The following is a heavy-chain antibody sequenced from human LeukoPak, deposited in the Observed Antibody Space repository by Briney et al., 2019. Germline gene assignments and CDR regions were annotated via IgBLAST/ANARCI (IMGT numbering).Heavy chain of an antibody. V-gene: IGHV1-46*01. CDR1: GYTFTSYY. D-gene: IGHD3-3*01. Sequence: ASVKVSCKASGYTFTSYYMHWVRQAPGQGLEWMGIINPSGGSISYAQKFQGRVTMTRDTSTSTVYMELSSLRSEDTAVYYCARVAIFGVVTLDAFDIWGQGTMVTVSS. J-gene: IGHJ3*02. CDR2: INPSGGSI. CDR3: ARVAIFGVVTLDAFDI.